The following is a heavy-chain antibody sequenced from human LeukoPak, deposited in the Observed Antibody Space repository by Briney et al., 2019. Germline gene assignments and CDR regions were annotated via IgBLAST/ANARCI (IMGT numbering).Heavy chain of an antibody. V-gene: IGHV3-30*02. CDR2: IRYDGSK. Sequence: PGGSLSLSCAASGFTFSSYGMHWVRQAAGKGLEWVAFIRYDGSKYYADSVKGRFTISRDNSKNTLYLQMNSLRAEDTAVYYCANDVLGWSGYFLFDSWGRGTLVTVSS. D-gene: IGHD3-3*01. J-gene: IGHJ4*02. CDR3: ANDVLGWSGYFLFDS. CDR1: GFTFSSYG.